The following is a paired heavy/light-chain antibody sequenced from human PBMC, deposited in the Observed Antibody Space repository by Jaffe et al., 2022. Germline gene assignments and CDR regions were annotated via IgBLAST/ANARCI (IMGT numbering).Heavy chain of an antibody. J-gene: IGHJ4*02. CDR3: ARDSRYHPDY. CDR1: GFTFRDYW. Sequence: EVQLVESGGGLVQSGGSLRLSCAASGFTFRDYWMHWVRQAPGKGLVWISRVDSDGTGTRYADSVKGRFTISRDNAKNTVYLQVNSLRADDTAVYYCARDSRYHPDYWGQGTLVTVSS. V-gene: IGHV3-74*01. D-gene: IGHD2-2*01. CDR2: VDSDGTGT.
Light chain of an antibody. CDR2: DVS. CDR1: NSDVGAYNY. Sequence: QSALTQPASVSESPGQSITISCTGTNSDVGAYNYVSWYQQHPGKAPKLMIYDVSNRPSGVSNRFSGSKSGNTASLTISGLQAEDEADYYCTSYTTSSTWVFGGGTKLTVL. CDR3: TSYTTSSTWV. J-gene: IGLJ3*02. V-gene: IGLV2-14*03.